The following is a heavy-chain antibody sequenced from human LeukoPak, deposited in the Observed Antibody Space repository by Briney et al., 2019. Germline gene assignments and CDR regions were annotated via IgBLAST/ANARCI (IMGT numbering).Heavy chain of an antibody. Sequence: GGSLRLSCAASGFTFSSSPMSWVRQAPGKGLEWVSGISNSGANTYYADAVKGRFTISRGNSKTTLYLYMNSLGVEDTAVYYCAQDRYSSPAGYWGQGTLVTVSS. J-gene: IGHJ4*02. CDR1: GFTFSSSP. V-gene: IGHV3-23*01. CDR2: ISNSGANT. D-gene: IGHD6-19*01. CDR3: AQDRYSSPAGY.